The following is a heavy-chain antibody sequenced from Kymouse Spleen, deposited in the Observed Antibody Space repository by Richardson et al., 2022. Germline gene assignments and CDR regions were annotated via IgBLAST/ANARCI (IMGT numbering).Heavy chain of an antibody. CDR3: ARGGTMVRGVPNFDY. J-gene: IGHJ4*02. CDR1: GGSVSSGSYY. Sequence: QVQLQESGPGLVKPSETLSLTCTVSGGSVSSGSYYWSWIRQPPGKGLEWIGYIYYSGSTNYNPSLKSRVTISVDTSKNQFSLKLSSVTAADTAVYYCARGGTMVRGVPNFDYWGQGTLVTVSS. V-gene: IGHV4-61*01. D-gene: IGHD3-10*01. CDR2: IYYSGST.